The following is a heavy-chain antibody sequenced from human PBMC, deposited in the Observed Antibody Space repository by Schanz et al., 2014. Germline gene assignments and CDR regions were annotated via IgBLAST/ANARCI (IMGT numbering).Heavy chain of an antibody. J-gene: IGHJ3*02. V-gene: IGHV3-74*01. D-gene: IGHD3-22*01. CDR3: ARKMKVGVYCDKGHDSLDI. CDR2: INSVGSNT. Sequence: EVQLVQSGGGLVQPGGSLRLSCAASGFTFSSHWMHWVRQDPGKGLVWVARINSVGSNTDYADSVTGRFTISRDNAKNTLYLQMNSLRAEDTAVYYSARKMKVGVYCDKGHDSLDIWGQGTMVTVSS. CDR1: GFTFSSHW.